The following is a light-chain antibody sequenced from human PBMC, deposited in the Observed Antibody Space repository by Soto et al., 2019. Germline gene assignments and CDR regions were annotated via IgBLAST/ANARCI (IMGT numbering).Light chain of an antibody. Sequence: QSALTQPASVSGSPGQSITISCTGSSSDVGTYNLVSWYQHHPGKAPKLMISEVLKRPSGVSNRFSGSKSGNTASLTISGLQAEDEADYYCCSYAGSSMVVFGGGTKVTVL. CDR2: EVL. CDR1: SSDVGTYNL. V-gene: IGLV2-23*02. J-gene: IGLJ2*01. CDR3: CSYAGSSMVV.